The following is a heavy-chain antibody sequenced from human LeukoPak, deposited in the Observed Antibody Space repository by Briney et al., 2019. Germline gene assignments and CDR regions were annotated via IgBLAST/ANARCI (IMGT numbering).Heavy chain of an antibody. J-gene: IGHJ4*02. D-gene: IGHD6-19*01. CDR3: ARVGRVAVAVNDY. CDR2: MNPNSGNT. CDR1: GYTFTSYD. V-gene: IGHV1-8*01. Sequence: GASVKVSCRASGYTFTSYDINWVRQATGQGLEWMGWMNPNSGNTGYAQKFQGRVTMTRNTSISTAYMELSSLRSEDTAVYYCARVGRVAVAVNDYWGQGTLVTVSS.